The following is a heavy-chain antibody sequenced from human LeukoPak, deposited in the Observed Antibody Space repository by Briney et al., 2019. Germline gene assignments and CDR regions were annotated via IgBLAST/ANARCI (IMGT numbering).Heavy chain of an antibody. J-gene: IGHJ6*02. V-gene: IGHV1-3*01. D-gene: IGHD6-19*01. CDR3: ARRPSGWFGMDV. CDR1: GYTFTSYA. Sequence: GASVKVSCKASGYTFTSYAMHWVRQAPGQRLEWMGWINAGNGNTKYSQKFQGRVTITRDTSASTAYMELSSLRSEDTAVYYCARRPSGWFGMDVWGQGTTVTVSS. CDR2: INAGNGNT.